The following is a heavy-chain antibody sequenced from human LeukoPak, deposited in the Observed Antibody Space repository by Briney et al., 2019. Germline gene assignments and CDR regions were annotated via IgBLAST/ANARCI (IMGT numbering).Heavy chain of an antibody. V-gene: IGHV4-59*01. J-gene: IGHJ4*02. CDR3: ARGGSSWYYFDY. D-gene: IGHD6-13*01. CDR1: GGSISSYY. Sequence: SETLSLTCTVSGGSISSYYWSWIRQPPGKVLEWIGYIYYSGSTNCNPSLKSRVTISVDTSKNQFSLKLSSVAAADTAVYYCARGGSSWYYFDYWGQGTLVTVSS. CDR2: IYYSGST.